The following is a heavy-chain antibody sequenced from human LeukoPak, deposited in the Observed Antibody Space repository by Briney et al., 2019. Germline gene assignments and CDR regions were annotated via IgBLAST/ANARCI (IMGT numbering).Heavy chain of an antibody. V-gene: IGHV4-39*01. J-gene: IGHJ4*02. CDR2: IYYSGST. CDR3: ARHGSGSYDYDY. Sequence: SETLSLTCTVSGGSISSSSYYWGWIRQPPGKGLEWIGSIYYSGSTYYNPSLKSRVTISVDTSKNQFSLKLSSVTAADTAVYYCARHGSGSYDYDYWGPGTLVTVSS. D-gene: IGHD1-26*01. CDR1: GGSISSSSYY.